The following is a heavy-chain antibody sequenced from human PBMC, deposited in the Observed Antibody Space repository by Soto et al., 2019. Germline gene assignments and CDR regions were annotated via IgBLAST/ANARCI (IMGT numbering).Heavy chain of an antibody. CDR1: GFTFSGHS. CDR3: ARDYYGSGSDYVDFDY. J-gene: IGHJ4*02. CDR2: ISRSSSYI. Sequence: DVQLVESGGGLVKPGGSLRLSCAASGFTFSGHSMNWVRQAPGKGLEWVSSISRSSSYIFYADSVKGRFTISRDNAENSVYLQMNGLRAEDTGVYYCARDYYGSGSDYVDFDYWGQGTLVTVSS. D-gene: IGHD3-10*01. V-gene: IGHV3-21*03.